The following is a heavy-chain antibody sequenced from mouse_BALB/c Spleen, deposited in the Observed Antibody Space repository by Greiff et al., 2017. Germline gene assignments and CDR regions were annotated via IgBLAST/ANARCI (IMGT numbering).Heavy chain of an antibody. Sequence: DVKLVESGAELVKPGASVKLSCTASGFNIKDTYMHWVKQRPEQGLEWIGRIDPANGNTKYDPKFQGKATITADTSSNTAYLQLSSLTSEDTAVYYCAPYGNYAMDYWGQGTSVTVSS. CDR3: APYGNYAMDY. D-gene: IGHD2-1*01. V-gene: IGHV14-3*02. CDR1: GFNIKDTY. CDR2: IDPANGNT. J-gene: IGHJ4*01.